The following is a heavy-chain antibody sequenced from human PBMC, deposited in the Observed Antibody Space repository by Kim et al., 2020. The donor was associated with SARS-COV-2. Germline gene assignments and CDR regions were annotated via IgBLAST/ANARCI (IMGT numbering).Heavy chain of an antibody. D-gene: IGHD2-21*02. CDR2: SNK. CDR3: ARGGVTANDI. V-gene: IGHV3-33*01. Sequence: SNKYNADSVKGRFTISRDNSKNTLYLQMNSLRAEDTAVYYCARGGVTANDIWGQGTMVTVSS. J-gene: IGHJ3*02.